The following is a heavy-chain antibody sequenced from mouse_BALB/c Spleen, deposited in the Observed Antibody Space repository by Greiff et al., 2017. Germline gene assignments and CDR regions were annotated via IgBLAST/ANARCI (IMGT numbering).Heavy chain of an antibody. CDR2: IDPENGDT. D-gene: IGHD1-1*01. J-gene: IGHJ1*01. V-gene: IGHV14-4*02. CDR3: NYYGSRSYWYFDV. CDR1: GFNIKDYY. Sequence: EVKLMESGAELVRSGASVKLSCTASGFNIKDYYMHWVKQRPEQGLEWIGWIDPENGDTEYAPKFQGKATMTADTSSNTAYLQLSSLTSEDTAVYYCNYYGSRSYWYFDVWGAGTTVTVSS.